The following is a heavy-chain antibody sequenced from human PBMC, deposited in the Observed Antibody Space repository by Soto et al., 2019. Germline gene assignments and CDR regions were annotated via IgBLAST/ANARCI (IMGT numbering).Heavy chain of an antibody. J-gene: IGHJ1*01. CDR1: GFTFSGYW. CDR2: INSDGSST. D-gene: IGHD6-19*01. Sequence: GGSLRLSCAGSGFTFSGYWMLWVRQAPGKGLVCVSHINSDGSSTSYADSVKGRFTISRDNAKNTLYLQMNSLRAEDTAVYYCARERVAGSQLWGQGTLVTVSS. CDR3: ARERVAGSQL. V-gene: IGHV3-74*01.